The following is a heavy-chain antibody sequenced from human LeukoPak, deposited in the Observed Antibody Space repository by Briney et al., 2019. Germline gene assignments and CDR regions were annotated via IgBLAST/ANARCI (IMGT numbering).Heavy chain of an antibody. CDR1: GFTFSNHW. J-gene: IGHJ4*02. D-gene: IGHD6-13*01. Sequence: GGSLRLSCVASGFTFSNHWMTWVRQAPGKGLEWVASIKQDGSQQEYLDSVGGRFTISRDNAKNSLYLQMNSLRAEDTALYYCAKLRRSSWYYFDYWGQGTLVTVSS. CDR3: AKLRRSSWYYFDY. CDR2: IKQDGSQQ. V-gene: IGHV3-7*03.